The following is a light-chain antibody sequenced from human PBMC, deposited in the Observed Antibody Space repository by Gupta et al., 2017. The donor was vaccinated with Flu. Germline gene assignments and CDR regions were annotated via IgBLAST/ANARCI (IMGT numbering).Light chain of an antibody. CDR3: PSFDSSLSRSV. Sequence: QSALTQPPSVSGAPGQRATISCTRPSSNNGTGYAVHWYQQLPGTAPHLLIFNNIHRPSGVPGRFSGSKSGTSASLAITGLQSEDAADYYCPSFDSSLSRSVFGGGTRLTVL. CDR1: SSNNGTGYA. J-gene: IGLJ2*01. V-gene: IGLV1-40*01. CDR2: NNI.